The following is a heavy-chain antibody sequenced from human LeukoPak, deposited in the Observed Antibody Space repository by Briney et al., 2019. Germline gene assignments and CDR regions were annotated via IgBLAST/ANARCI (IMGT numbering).Heavy chain of an antibody. CDR1: GYTFTSYD. J-gene: IGHJ6*03. D-gene: IGHD6-19*01. Sequence: ASVKVSCKASGYTFTSYDINWVRQATGQGLEWMGWMNPNSGNTGYAQKFQGRVTMTRNTSISTAYMELSSLRSEDTAVYYCARGSGWYDIYYYYYMDVWGKGTTVTVSS. V-gene: IGHV1-8*01. CDR2: MNPNSGNT. CDR3: ARGSGWYDIYYYYYMDV.